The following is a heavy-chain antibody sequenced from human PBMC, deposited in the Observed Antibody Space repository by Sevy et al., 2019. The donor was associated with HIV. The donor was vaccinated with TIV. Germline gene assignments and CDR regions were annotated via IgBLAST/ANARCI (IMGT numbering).Heavy chain of an antibody. D-gene: IGHD4-4*01. CDR2: ISSSSSTI. J-gene: IGHJ6*02. Sequence: GGSLRLSCAASGFTFSSYSMNWVRQAPGKGLEWVSYISSSSSTIYYADSVKGRFTISRDNAKNSLYLQMNSLRDEDTAVYYCARVGSKAPPPYYYYYGMDVWGQGTTVTVSS. CDR1: GFTFSSYS. V-gene: IGHV3-48*02. CDR3: ARVGSKAPPPYYYYYGMDV.